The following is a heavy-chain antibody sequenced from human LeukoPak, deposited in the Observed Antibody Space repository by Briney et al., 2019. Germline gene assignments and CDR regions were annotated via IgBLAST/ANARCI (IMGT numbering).Heavy chain of an antibody. Sequence: SETLSLTCTVSGASVSSSDYYWGWIRQPPGMRLEWIGNLYFSGNPYYNPSLKSRVTMSVDTSKNQFSLKLTSVTAADTAVYYCARVRGYDAFDIWGQGTMVTVSS. J-gene: IGHJ3*02. CDR3: ARVRGYDAFDI. CDR1: GASVSSSDYY. D-gene: IGHD3-10*01. V-gene: IGHV4-39*07. CDR2: LYFSGNP.